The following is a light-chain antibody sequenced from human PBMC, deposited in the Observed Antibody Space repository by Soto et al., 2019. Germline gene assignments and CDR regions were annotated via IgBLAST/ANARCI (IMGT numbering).Light chain of an antibody. V-gene: IGKV1-16*02. CDR1: QDSRNF. CDR2: AAS. Sequence: DLQMTQSPSSLASSVGDRITITCGGSQDSRNFLAWFQQKPGKAPKSLIYAASTLQPGVPSKFSGSGSGTDFTLTISSLQPEDFATYYCQQYVNYPRTFGQGTTVEIK. CDR3: QQYVNYPRT. J-gene: IGKJ1*01.